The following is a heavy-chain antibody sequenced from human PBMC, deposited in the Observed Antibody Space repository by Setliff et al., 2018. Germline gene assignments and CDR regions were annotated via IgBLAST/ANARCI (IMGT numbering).Heavy chain of an antibody. J-gene: IGHJ4*02. D-gene: IGHD6-13*01. CDR1: EFTFNKYW. CDR3: ARDVVGYSSTWPWRDYFDC. CDR2: IDPDGIGK. V-gene: IGHV3-7*01. Sequence: GGSLRLSCAASEFTFNKYWMTWVRQAPGKGLEWVANIDPDGIGKYYIDSVRGRFTISRYNADNSLYLQMNSLRADDTALYYCARDVVGYSSTWPWRDYFDCWGQGTLVTVS.